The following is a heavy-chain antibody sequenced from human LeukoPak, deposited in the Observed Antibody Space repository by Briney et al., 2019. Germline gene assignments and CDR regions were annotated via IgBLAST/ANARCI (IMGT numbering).Heavy chain of an antibody. Sequence: GGSLRLSCAASGFTFSSYAMSWVRQAPGKGLEWVSAISGSGGSTYYADSVKGRFTISRDNSKNTLYLQMNSLRAEDTAVYYCAKVGNTYYDILTGSTLEWFDPWGQETLVTVSS. V-gene: IGHV3-23*01. CDR1: GFTFSSYA. CDR3: AKVGNTYYDILTGSTLEWFDP. D-gene: IGHD3-9*01. J-gene: IGHJ5*02. CDR2: ISGSGGST.